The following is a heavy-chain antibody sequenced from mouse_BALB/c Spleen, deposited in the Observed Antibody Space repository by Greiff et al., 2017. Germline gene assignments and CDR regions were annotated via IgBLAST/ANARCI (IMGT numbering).Heavy chain of an antibody. CDR3: ARDYYYGSSPFAY. CDR1: GFTFSSYG. D-gene: IGHD1-1*01. CDR2: INSNGGST. J-gene: IGHJ3*01. Sequence: EVKLMESGGGLVQPGGSLKLSCAASGFTFSSYGMSWVRQTPDKRLELVATINSNGGSTYYPDSVKGRFTISRDNAKNTLYLQMSSLKSEDTAMYYCARDYYYGSSPFAYWGQGTLVTVSA. V-gene: IGHV5-6-3*01.